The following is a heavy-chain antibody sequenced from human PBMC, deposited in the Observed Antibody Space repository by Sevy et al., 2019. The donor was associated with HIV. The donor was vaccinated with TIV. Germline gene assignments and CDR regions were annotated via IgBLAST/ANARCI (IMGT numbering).Heavy chain of an antibody. CDR3: AGDKLQTTGSLGDYYYGLDV. CDR2: IWYDGSNK. V-gene: IGHV3-33*01. J-gene: IGHJ6*02. Sequence: GGSLRLSCAGSGFTFSNYGMHWVRQAPGKGLEWVAIIWYDGSNKYYTESVKGRFTISRDNSKNMLDLQMNGLRAEDTAVYYCAGDKLQTTGSLGDYYYGLDVWGQGTRVTVSS. D-gene: IGHD3-16*01. CDR1: GFTFSNYG.